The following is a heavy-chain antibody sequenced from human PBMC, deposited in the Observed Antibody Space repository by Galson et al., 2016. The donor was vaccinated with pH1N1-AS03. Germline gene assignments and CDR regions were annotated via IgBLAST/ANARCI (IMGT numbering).Heavy chain of an antibody. CDR1: GYSLTSGYY. Sequence: ETLSLTCAVSGYSLTSGYYWGWIRQPPGKGLEWIGSIYRQGNTYYNPSLKSRVTISMDTSKNQLSLRLDSVTAADTAVYHCALRSFDPRSFDYWGQGILVTVSS. V-gene: IGHV4-38-2*01. J-gene: IGHJ4*02. CDR2: IYRQGNT. D-gene: IGHD3-9*01. CDR3: ALRSFDPRSFDY.